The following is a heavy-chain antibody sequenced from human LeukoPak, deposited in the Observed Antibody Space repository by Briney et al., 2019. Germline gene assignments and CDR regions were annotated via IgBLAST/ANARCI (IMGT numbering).Heavy chain of an antibody. Sequence: ASVKVSCKASGYTFTSYYMHWVRQAPGQGLEWMGIINPSGGSTSYAQKFQGRVTMTRDTSTSTVYMELSSLRSEDTAVYYCAKTPRIVGATPYYFGYWGQGTLVTVSS. V-gene: IGHV1-46*01. CDR3: AKTPRIVGATPYYFGY. D-gene: IGHD1-26*01. CDR2: INPSGGST. CDR1: GYTFTSYY. J-gene: IGHJ4*02.